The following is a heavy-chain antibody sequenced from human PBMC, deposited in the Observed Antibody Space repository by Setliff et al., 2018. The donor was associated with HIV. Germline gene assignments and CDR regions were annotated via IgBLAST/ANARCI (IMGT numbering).Heavy chain of an antibody. CDR2: INPSGGST. V-gene: IGHV1-46*01. Sequence: ASVKVSCKASGYTFTRYFMHCVRQAPGQGLEWLGMINPSGGSTWYAQKFQGRVTMTGDTSTKTLYMELSSLRVEDTAVYYCAKPAIVVVHGLFDYWGQGTLVTVSS. D-gene: IGHD2-2*01. J-gene: IGHJ4*02. CDR3: AKPAIVVVHGLFDY. CDR1: GYTFTRYF.